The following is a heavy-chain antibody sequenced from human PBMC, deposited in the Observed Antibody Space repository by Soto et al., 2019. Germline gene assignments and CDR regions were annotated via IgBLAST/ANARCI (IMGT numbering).Heavy chain of an antibody. Sequence: ASVKVSCKASGYTFTSYYMHWVRQAPGQGLEWMGIINPSGGSTSYAQKFQGRVTMTRDTSTSTVYMELSSLRPEDTAVYYCAKDAEQRRGYSESWGQGTLVTVSS. CDR2: INPSGGST. D-gene: IGHD6-13*01. CDR3: AKDAEQRRGYSES. V-gene: IGHV1-46*01. CDR1: GYTFTSYY. J-gene: IGHJ4*02.